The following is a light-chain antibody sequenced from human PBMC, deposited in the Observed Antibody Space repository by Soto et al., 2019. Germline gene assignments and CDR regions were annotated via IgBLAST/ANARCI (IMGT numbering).Light chain of an antibody. V-gene: IGKV3-20*01. CDR3: QQYGSSPLT. CDR2: GAS. Sequence: EIVLTQSPGTLSLSPGARATLSCRASQRVSSSYLAWYQQKTGQAPRLLIYGASSRATGVPDRFSGSGSGTDFTLTISRLDPEDFAVYYCQQYGSSPLTFGGGTKVDIK. J-gene: IGKJ4*01. CDR1: QRVSSSY.